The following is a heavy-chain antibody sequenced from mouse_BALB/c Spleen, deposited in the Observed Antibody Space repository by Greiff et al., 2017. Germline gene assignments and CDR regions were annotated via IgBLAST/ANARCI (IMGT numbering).Heavy chain of an antibody. CDR3: ASVRRRYFVV. Sequence: EVMLVESGGDLVKPGGSLKLSCAASGFTFSSYIMSWVRQTPDKRLEWVATISSGGSYTYYPDSVKGRFTISRDNAKNTLYLQMSSLKSEDTAMYYCASVRRRYFVVWGAGTPVTVPT. V-gene: IGHV5-6*01. D-gene: IGHD1-2*01. J-gene: IGHJ1*01. CDR1: GFTFSSYI. CDR2: ISSGGSYT.